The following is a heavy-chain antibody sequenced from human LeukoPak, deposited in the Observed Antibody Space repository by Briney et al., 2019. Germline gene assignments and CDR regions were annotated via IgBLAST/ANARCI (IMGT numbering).Heavy chain of an antibody. CDR1: GGTFSSYA. Sequence: SVKVSCKASGGTFSSYAISWVRQAPGQGLEWMGGIIPIFGTANYAQKFQGRVTITADKSTSTAYMELSSLRSEDTAVYYCARDYPLAYGVPGEASSDYWGQGTLVTVSS. CDR3: ARDYPLAYGVPGEASSDY. J-gene: IGHJ4*02. CDR2: IIPIFGTA. D-gene: IGHD4-17*01. V-gene: IGHV1-69*06.